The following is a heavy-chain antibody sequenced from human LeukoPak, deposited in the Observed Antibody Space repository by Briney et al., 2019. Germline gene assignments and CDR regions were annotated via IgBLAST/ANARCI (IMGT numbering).Heavy chain of an antibody. V-gene: IGHV3-74*01. CDR1: GFTFSTYW. J-gene: IGHJ3*01. CDR2: IISDGTST. Sequence: QSGGSLRLSCAASGFTFSTYWMHWVRQAPGKGLVWVSRIISDGTSTIYADSVKGRFTISRDNAKNTLYLQMNSLRAEDTALYYCARPAYTAAYDLWGQGTMVTVSS. CDR3: ARPAYTAAYDL. D-gene: IGHD3-16*01.